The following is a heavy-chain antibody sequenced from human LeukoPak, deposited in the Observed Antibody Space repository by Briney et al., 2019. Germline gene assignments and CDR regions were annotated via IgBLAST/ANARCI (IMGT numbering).Heavy chain of an antibody. J-gene: IGHJ4*02. CDR3: ARGSWTATHLDY. CDR1: GGSISSYY. D-gene: IGHD2-21*02. V-gene: IGHV4-59*01. CDR2: IYYSGST. Sequence: PSETLSLTCTVSGGSISSYYWSWIRQPPGKGLEWIGYIYYSGSTNYNPSLKSRVTLSVDTSKNQFSLKLSSVTAADTAVYYCARGSWTATHLDYWGQGTLVTVSS.